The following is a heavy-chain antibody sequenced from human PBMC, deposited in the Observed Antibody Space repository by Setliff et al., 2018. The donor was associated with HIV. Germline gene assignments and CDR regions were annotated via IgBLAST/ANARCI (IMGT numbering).Heavy chain of an antibody. Sequence: GGSLRLSCAASGFTFSTKYMTWVRQAPGKGLEWVAYIWYDGSNKYYADSVKGRFAISRDNSKNTLYLQMDSLRAEDTALYYCTSDPPASGWTLAYWGQGALVTVSS. CDR2: IWYDGSNK. D-gene: IGHD6-19*01. CDR1: GFTFSTKY. V-gene: IGHV3-33*08. CDR3: TSDPPASGWTLAY. J-gene: IGHJ4*02.